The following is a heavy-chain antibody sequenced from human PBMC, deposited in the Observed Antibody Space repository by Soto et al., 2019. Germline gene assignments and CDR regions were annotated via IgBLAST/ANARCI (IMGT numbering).Heavy chain of an antibody. Sequence: ASVKVYCKASGYTFTSYGISLVRQAPGQGLEWMGWISAYNGNTNYAQKLQGRVTMTTDTSTSTAYMELRSLRSDDTAVYYCARDVSPLYIFCWYVDYRYGIYVPAQRTTVPVS. CDR3: ARDVSPLYIFCWYVDYRYGIYV. V-gene: IGHV1-18*01. J-gene: IGHJ6*02. CDR2: ISAYNGNT. CDR1: GYTFTSYG. D-gene: IGHD3-9*01.